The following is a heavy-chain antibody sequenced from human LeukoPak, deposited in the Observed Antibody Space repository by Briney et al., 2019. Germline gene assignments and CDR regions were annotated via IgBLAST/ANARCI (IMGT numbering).Heavy chain of an antibody. Sequence: GGSLRLSCAASGFTFSSYWMHWVRQAPGKGLVWVSRINSDGSSTSYADSVKGRFTISRDNAKNTLNLQMNSLRAEDTAVYYCARGPYYYDSSGYYFYWGQGTLVTVPS. V-gene: IGHV3-74*01. J-gene: IGHJ4*02. CDR1: GFTFSSYW. CDR2: INSDGSST. D-gene: IGHD3-22*01. CDR3: ARGPYYYDSSGYYFY.